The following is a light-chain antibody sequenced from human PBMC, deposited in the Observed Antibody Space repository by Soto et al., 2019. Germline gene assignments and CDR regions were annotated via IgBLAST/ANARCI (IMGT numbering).Light chain of an antibody. CDR2: GTS. CDR3: LLYYGGVRV. V-gene: IGLV7-43*01. Sequence: QAVVTQEPSLTVSPGGTVTLTCASSTGAVTSGNSPDWLQQKPGQAPRSLIYGTSNKYSWTPARFSGYLLGGKAALTLSGVQTEDEAEYYCLLYYGGVRVFGTGTKLTVL. J-gene: IGLJ1*01. CDR1: TGAVTSGNS.